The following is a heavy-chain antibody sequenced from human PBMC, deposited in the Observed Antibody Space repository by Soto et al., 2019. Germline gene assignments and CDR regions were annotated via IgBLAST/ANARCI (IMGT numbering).Heavy chain of an antibody. D-gene: IGHD2-2*01. CDR3: AREPYCSSTSCSDAFDI. Sequence: EVQLVESGGGLVQPGGSLRLSCAASGFTVSSNYMSWVRQAPGKGLEWVSVIYSGGSTYYADSVKGRFTISRHNSKNTLYLQMNSLRAEDTAVYYCAREPYCSSTSCSDAFDIWGQGTMVTVSS. CDR2: IYSGGST. CDR1: GFTVSSNY. J-gene: IGHJ3*02. V-gene: IGHV3-53*04.